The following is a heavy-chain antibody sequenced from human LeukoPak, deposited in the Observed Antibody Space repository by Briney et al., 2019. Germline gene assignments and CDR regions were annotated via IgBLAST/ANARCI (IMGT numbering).Heavy chain of an antibody. D-gene: IGHD2-21*01. Sequence: SETLSLTCTVSGGSISSSSYYWGWIRQPPGKGLEWIGSIYYTGSTYYNPSLKSRVTISVDASKNQFSLKLSSVTAADTAVYYCARRHISRGRAFDIWGQGTMVTVSS. CDR1: GGSISSSSYY. V-gene: IGHV4-39*01. CDR2: IYYTGST. J-gene: IGHJ3*02. CDR3: ARRHISRGRAFDI.